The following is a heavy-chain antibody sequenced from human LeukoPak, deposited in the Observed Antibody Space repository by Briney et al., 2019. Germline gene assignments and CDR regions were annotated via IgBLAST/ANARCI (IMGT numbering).Heavy chain of an antibody. CDR1: GFSFSTYW. CDR3: ARLNWQLDHYFDY. J-gene: IGHJ4*02. V-gene: IGHV3-74*01. CDR2: INSDGSGT. Sequence: GGSLRLSCAASGFSFSTYWMHWVRQAPAKGLVWVSRINSDGSGTDYADSVKGRFSISRDNGKNTVYLQMNSLRAEDTAVYYCARLNWQLDHYFDYWGQGTPVTVSS. D-gene: IGHD6-6*01.